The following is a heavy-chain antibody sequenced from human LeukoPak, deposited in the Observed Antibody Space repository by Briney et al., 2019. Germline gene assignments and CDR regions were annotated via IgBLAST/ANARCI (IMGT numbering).Heavy chain of an antibody. CDR2: IYSTGST. D-gene: IGHD6-13*01. V-gene: IGHV4-4*07. J-gene: IGHJ4*02. CDR3: ARGIADPYSFDS. CDR1: GGSINFYY. Sequence: PSETLSLTCTVSGGSINFYYWSWIRQPAGKGLEWIGRIYSTGSTNYSPSLKSRVTMSVDRSKNQFSLNLSSVTAADTAVYYCARGIADPYSFDSWGQGTLVTVSS.